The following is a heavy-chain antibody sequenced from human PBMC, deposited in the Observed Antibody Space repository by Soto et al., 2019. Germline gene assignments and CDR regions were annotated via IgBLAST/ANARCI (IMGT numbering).Heavy chain of an antibody. CDR3: PSVPITPWTHFDR. CDR2: MYYTCIT. J-gene: IGHJ4*02. CDR1: GGSISSGSYL. D-gene: IGHD5-12*01. V-gene: IGHV4-31*03. Sequence: PSETLSLTGTVSGGSISSGSYLWSWCRQRPGDRLEWIGNMYYTCITYYKLSLKSRVAISVYTSKNHFSLTLSSLTAAETATSHCPSVPITPWTHFDRWRQVTMVTVYS.